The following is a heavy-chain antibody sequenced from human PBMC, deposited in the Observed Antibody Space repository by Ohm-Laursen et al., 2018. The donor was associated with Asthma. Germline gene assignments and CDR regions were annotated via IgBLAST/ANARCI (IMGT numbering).Heavy chain of an antibody. CDR1: GFTFDDYA. CDR2: ISWNSGSI. V-gene: IGHV3-9*01. Sequence: SLRLSCTASGFTFDDYAMHWVRQAPGKGLEWVSGISWNSGSIGYADSVKGRFTISRDNAKNSLYLQMNSLRAEDTALYYCAKDTDAFDIWGQGTMVTISS. CDR3: AKDTDAFDI. J-gene: IGHJ3*02.